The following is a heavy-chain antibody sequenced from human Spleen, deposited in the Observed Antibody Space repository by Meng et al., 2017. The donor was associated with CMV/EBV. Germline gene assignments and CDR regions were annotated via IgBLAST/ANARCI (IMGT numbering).Heavy chain of an antibody. D-gene: IGHD2-2*01. CDR3: ARAGTQSNVVVVPAVLNDYYGMGV. Sequence: ASVKVSCKASGYTFTAYYIHWVRQAPGQGLEWMGWINPSSRGTMNAQKFQGRVTLTRDTSINTAYMELSRLRSNDTAVYYCARAGTQSNVVVVPAVLNDYYGMGVWGPGTTVTVSS. J-gene: IGHJ6*02. V-gene: IGHV1-2*02. CDR2: INPSSRGT. CDR1: GYTFTAYY.